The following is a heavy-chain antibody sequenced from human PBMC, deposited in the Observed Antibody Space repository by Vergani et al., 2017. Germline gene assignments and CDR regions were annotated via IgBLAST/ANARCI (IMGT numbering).Heavy chain of an antibody. D-gene: IGHD3-22*01. CDR3: AAPQGTSAYYYGWFDY. Sequence: EVQLLESGAGLVQPGGSLRLPCAASGVTFTTYAMTWVRQAPGQGLEWVSTISCVGGSTYYADSVKGRFTISRDNSKNTLSLQMNSLTAEDTAIYYCAAPQGTSAYYYGWFDYWGQGILVTVSS. CDR2: ISCVGGST. V-gene: IGHV3-23*01. CDR1: GVTFTTYA. J-gene: IGHJ4*02.